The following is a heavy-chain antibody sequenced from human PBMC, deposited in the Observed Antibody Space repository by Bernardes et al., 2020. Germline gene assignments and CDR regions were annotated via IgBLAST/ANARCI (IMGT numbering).Heavy chain of an antibody. CDR2: ITGSGGST. V-gene: IGHV3-23*01. Sequence: GGSLRLSCAASGFTFINYAMTWVRQAPGKGLEWVALITGSGGSTYYADSVKGRFTISRDNSKNTLYLQMNSLRADDTAVYYCAKFDCFSTTCYDSTIDYWGQGTLVTVSS. J-gene: IGHJ4*02. CDR1: GFTFINYA. CDR3: AKFDCFSTTCYDSTIDY. D-gene: IGHD2-2*01.